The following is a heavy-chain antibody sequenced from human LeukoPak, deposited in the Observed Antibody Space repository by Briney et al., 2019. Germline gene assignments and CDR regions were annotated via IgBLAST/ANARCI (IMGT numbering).Heavy chain of an antibody. J-gene: IGHJ5*02. CDR2: INHAGTT. V-gene: IGHV4-34*01. CDR3: AGVLGTPGP. D-gene: IGHD2-15*01. Sequence: PSETLSLTCAINGASFTSAYWNRIRQPPGKGLEWIGEINHAGTTSYNPSLKSRVTISVDMSKNQFSLNLTSVTAPDTAVYYCAGVLGTPGPWGPGTLVTVSS. CDR1: GASFTSAY.